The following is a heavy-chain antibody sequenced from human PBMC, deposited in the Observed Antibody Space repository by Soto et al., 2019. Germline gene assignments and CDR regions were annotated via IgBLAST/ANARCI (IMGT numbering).Heavy chain of an antibody. CDR3: ARGHGGSGWYYTWFDP. J-gene: IGHJ5*02. D-gene: IGHD6-19*01. V-gene: IGHV4-39*01. CDR1: GGSISRSSSY. CDR2: IFYSGSS. Sequence: SETLSLTCTVSGGSISRSSSYWGWIRQPPGKGLEWIGNIFYSGSSYYNPSLKSRVIISVDTSKNQFSLKLSSVTAADTAVYYCARGHGGSGWYYTWFDPWGQETLVTVSS.